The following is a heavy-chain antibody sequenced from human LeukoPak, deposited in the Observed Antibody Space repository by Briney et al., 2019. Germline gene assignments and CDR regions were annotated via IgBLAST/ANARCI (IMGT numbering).Heavy chain of an antibody. J-gene: IGHJ5*02. D-gene: IGHD6-13*01. V-gene: IGHV3-23*01. CDR2: VSRFGGTT. CDR3: VKHVGSRWSNNRFDP. Sequence: GGSLRLSCAASGFTVNSYAMSWVRQAQGKGLEWVSAVSRFGGTTYYANSAKGRFTISRDDSKNTVYLQMNSLRVDDTALYYCVKHVGSRWSNNRFDPWGQGTLVTVS. CDR1: GFTVNSYA.